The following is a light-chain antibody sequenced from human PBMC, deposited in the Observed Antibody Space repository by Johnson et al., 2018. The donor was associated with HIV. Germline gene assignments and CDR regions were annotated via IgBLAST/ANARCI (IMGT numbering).Light chain of an antibody. CDR2: ENI. CDR3: GTWDNSLSAGV. Sequence: QSVLTQPPSVSAAPGQKVTISCSGGSSNIGKNYVSWYQQLPGTAPKLLIYENIKRPSGIPDRFSGPKSGTSATLGITGLQTGDEADYYCGTWDNSLSAGVFGSGTKVTVL. CDR1: SSNIGKNY. V-gene: IGLV1-51*02. J-gene: IGLJ1*01.